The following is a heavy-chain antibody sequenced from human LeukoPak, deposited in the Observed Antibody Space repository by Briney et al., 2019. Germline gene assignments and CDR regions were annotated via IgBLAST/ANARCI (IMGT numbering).Heavy chain of an antibody. CDR3: ASDDSYAFDI. Sequence: GGSLRLSCAASGFTSSSRWMHWVRQAPGKGLVWVSHVNSDESSTNYADSVKGRFTISRDNTKNTLYLQMNSLRAEDTAVYYCASDDSYAFDIWGQGTMVTVSS. CDR2: VNSDESST. CDR1: GFTSSSRW. J-gene: IGHJ3*02. D-gene: IGHD2-21*01. V-gene: IGHV3-74*01.